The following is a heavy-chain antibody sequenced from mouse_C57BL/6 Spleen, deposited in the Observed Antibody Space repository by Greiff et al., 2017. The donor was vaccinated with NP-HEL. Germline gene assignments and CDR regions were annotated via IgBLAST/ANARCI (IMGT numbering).Heavy chain of an antibody. CDR3: TRSVNYYGEWEYFDV. CDR2: IDPETGGT. CDR1: GYTFTDYE. D-gene: IGHD1-1*01. V-gene: IGHV1-15*01. J-gene: IGHJ1*03. Sequence: QVQLQQSGAELVRPGASVTLSCKASGYTFTDYEMHWVKQTPVHGLEWIGAIDPETGGTAYNQKFKGKAILTADKSSSTAYMELRSLTSEDSAVYYCTRSVNYYGEWEYFDVWGTGTTVTVSS.